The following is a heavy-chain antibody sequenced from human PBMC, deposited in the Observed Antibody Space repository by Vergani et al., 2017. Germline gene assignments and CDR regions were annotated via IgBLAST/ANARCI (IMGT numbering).Heavy chain of an antibody. V-gene: IGHV1-69*18. CDR1: GGTFSSYA. CDR2: TIPIFGTA. Sequence: QVQLVQSGAEVKKPGSSVKVSCKASGGTFSSYAISWVRQAPGQGLEWMGRTIPIFGTANYEQKFQGRVTITADESTSTAYMELSSLSSEDTAVYYCARGGDYYGFTGPNKINEYYCGMDVWGQGTTVTVSS. J-gene: IGHJ6*02. D-gene: IGHD3-10*01. CDR3: ARGGDYYGFTGPNKINEYYCGMDV.